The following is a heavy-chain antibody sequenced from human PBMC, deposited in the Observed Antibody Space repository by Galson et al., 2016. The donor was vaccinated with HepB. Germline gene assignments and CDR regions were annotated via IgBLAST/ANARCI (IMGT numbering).Heavy chain of an antibody. V-gene: IGHV3-30-3*01. J-gene: IGHJ4*02. CDR3: STWGFTLGIDH. Sequence: SLRLSCAPSGFTFHSHALTWVRQAPGKGLEWVAVISDYGTNINYADSVKGRFTISRDNSDETLFLQMHSLKTEDTATYYCSTWGFTLGIDHWGRGIQVTVSS. CDR2: ISDYGTNI. CDR1: GFTFHSHA. D-gene: IGHD3-16*01.